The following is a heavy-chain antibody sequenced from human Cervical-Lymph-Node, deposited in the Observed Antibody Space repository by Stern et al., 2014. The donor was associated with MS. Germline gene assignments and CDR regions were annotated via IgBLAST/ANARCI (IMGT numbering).Heavy chain of an antibody. J-gene: IGHJ5*02. CDR3: ARAVQLKSAHNWFDP. D-gene: IGHD6-19*01. Sequence: VQLLESGGGVVQPGRSLRLSCAASGFTFSNYGMHWARQAPGKGLEWVAFNADSVKGRFTISRDNSHNTLYLQMDSVRAEDTAVYYCARAVQLKSAHNWFDPWGQGTLVTVSS. V-gene: IGHV3-33*01. CDR1: GFTFSNYG.